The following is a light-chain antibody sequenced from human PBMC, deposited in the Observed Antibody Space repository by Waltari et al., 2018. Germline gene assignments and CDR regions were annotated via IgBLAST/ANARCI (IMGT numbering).Light chain of an antibody. J-gene: IGKJ3*01. CDR3: QHYNSFSALFT. CDR2: KAS. CDR1: QSISRW. Sequence: DIQMTQSPSTVSASVGDRVTITCRASQSISRWLAWYQQKTGKAPKLLIHKASSLQSGVPSRFSGSGSGTEFTLNITSLQPDDFATYYCQHYNSFSALFTFGPGTQVDIK. V-gene: IGKV1-5*03.